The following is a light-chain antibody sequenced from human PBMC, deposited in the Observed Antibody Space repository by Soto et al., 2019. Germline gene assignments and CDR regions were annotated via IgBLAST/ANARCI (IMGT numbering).Light chain of an antibody. CDR1: GSNIGAGYN. Sequence: QSVLTQPSSVSGDPGQTVTISCTGSGSNIGAGYNVHWYQQLPGTAPKLLIHGNSNRPPGVPDRFSASKSGTSASLAITGLQVEDEGNYYCQSYDNRLRAVFGSGTQLTVL. CDR2: GNS. CDR3: QSYDNRLRAV. J-gene: IGLJ7*01. V-gene: IGLV1-40*01.